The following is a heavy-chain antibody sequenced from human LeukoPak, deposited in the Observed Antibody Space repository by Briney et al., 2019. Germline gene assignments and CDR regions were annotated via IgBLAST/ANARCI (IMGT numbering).Heavy chain of an antibody. V-gene: IGHV3-23*01. J-gene: IGHJ4*02. Sequence: WGSLRLSCAASGFTFSSYAMSWVRQAPGKGLEWVSAISGSGGSTYYADSVKGRFTISRDSSKNTLYLQMNSLRAEDTAVYYCAKDLPPGIAAAGAFDYWGQGTLVTVSS. CDR1: GFTFSSYA. CDR3: AKDLPPGIAAAGAFDY. CDR2: ISGSGGST. D-gene: IGHD6-13*01.